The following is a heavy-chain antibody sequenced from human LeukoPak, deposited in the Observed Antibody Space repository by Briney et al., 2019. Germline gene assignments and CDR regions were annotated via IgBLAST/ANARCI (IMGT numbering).Heavy chain of an antibody. V-gene: IGHV3-21*01. J-gene: IGHJ4*02. CDR2: ISSSSSHI. Sequence: GESLRPSWAASGFTFSSYNMNWVRQAPGKGLEWVSSISSSSSHIYYADSVTGRLTISRDNAKNSLYLQMNSLRAEDTAVYYCARWPIAAAPPVYYFDYWGQGTLVTVSS. CDR3: ARWPIAAAPPVYYFDY. CDR1: GFTFSSYN. D-gene: IGHD6-13*01.